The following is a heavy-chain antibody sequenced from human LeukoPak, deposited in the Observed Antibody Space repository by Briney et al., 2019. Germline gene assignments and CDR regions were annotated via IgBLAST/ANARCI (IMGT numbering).Heavy chain of an antibody. CDR3: ATMREIQIPFGSSPPIGY. D-gene: IGHD6-6*01. Sequence: RAGGSLRLSCAASGFTFSNYAMSWVRQAPGKGLEWVSAISGSGGSTYYADSVKGRFTISRDNSKNTLYLQMNSLRAEDTAVYYCATMREIQIPFGSSPPIGYWGQGTLVTVSS. V-gene: IGHV3-23*01. CDR1: GFTFSNYA. J-gene: IGHJ4*02. CDR2: ISGSGGST.